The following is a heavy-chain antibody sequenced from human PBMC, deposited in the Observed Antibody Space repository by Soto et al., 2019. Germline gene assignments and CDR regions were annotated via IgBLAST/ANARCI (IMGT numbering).Heavy chain of an antibody. CDR3: ARDIYDYWSSYYKPYDVIDM. D-gene: IGHD3-3*01. CDR2: INTDGTTT. V-gene: IGHV3-74*01. CDR1: GFSFSDHW. Sequence: EVQLVESGGGLVQPGESLRLSCAASGFSFSDHWMHWVRQAPGKGLVWVSRINTDGTTTNYADSVKGRFTISRDNAKNTLYLQMKALRADDTAVYYCARDIYDYWSSYYKPYDVIDMWGQGTMVTVSS. J-gene: IGHJ3*02.